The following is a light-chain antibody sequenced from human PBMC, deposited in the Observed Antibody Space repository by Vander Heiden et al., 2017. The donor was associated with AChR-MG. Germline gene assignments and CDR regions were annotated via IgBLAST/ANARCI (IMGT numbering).Light chain of an antibody. J-gene: IGLJ2*01. CDR3: AAWDDGLKGPV. V-gene: IGLV1-44*01. Sequence: SVLTQPPSASGTPGQRVTISCSGSSSTIGDNTVHWYQKRPGAAPKLLIFSNNERPSGVPDRFSGSKSGTSASLAIRGLQSEDEADYYCAAWDDGLKGPVFGGGTKLTVL. CDR1: SSTIGDNT. CDR2: SNN.